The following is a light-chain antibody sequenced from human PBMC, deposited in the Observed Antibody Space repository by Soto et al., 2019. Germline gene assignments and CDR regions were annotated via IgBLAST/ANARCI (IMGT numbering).Light chain of an antibody. CDR3: QQYYIVPYT. J-gene: IGKJ2*01. Sequence: EIVLTQSPGTLSLSPGERATLSCRASQSVSSRSLAWYQQKPGQAPRLLICGASNRATGIPDRFSGSGSGTDFTLTISSLQAEDVAVYYCQQYYIVPYTFGQGTKLEI. CDR2: GAS. V-gene: IGKV3-20*01. CDR1: QSVSSRS.